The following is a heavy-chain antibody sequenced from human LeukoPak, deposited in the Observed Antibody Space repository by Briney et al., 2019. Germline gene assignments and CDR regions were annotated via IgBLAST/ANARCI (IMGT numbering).Heavy chain of an antibody. CDR1: GFTFSNYA. CDR2: ISGSGATT. Sequence: GGSLRLSCAASGFTFSNYAMSWVRQAPGKGLEWVSAISGSGATTYYADSVKGRFTTSRDTSKNTLYLQMNSLRAEDTAVYYCVKDLTVSPTTPDFWGQGTLVTVSS. V-gene: IGHV3-23*01. D-gene: IGHD1-26*01. CDR3: VKDLTVSPTTPDF. J-gene: IGHJ4*02.